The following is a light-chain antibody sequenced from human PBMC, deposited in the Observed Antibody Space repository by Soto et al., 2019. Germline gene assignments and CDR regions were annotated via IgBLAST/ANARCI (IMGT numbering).Light chain of an antibody. CDR2: WAS. J-gene: IGKJ1*01. CDR1: QRVLYSSNNKNY. V-gene: IGKV4-1*01. CDR3: QQYYITPGT. Sequence: DIVMTQSPDSLAVSLGERATINCKSSQRVLYSSNNKNYLAWYQQKAGQPPKLLIYWASSRESGVPDRFSGSGSGTDFILTISSLQAEDVAVYYCQQYYITPGTFGQGTKVEI.